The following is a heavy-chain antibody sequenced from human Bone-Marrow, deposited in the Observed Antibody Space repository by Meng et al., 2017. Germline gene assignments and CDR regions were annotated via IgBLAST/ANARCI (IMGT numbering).Heavy chain of an antibody. CDR3: VRDYLVGATRGHWYFDL. V-gene: IGHV3-21*01. J-gene: IGHJ2*01. CDR1: GFTFSSYS. CDR2: ISSSSSYI. D-gene: IGHD1-26*01. Sequence: GGSLRLSCAASGFTFSSYSMNWVRQAPGKGLEWVSSISSSSSYIYYADSVKGRFTISRDNAKNSLYLQMNSLRAEDTAVYYCVRDYLVGATRGHWYFDLWGRGTLVTVSS.